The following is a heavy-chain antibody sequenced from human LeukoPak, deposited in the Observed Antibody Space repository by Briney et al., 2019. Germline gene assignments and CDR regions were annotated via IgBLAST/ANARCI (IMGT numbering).Heavy chain of an antibody. J-gene: IGHJ6*03. CDR3: ARGAWTTVGYYYYYYMDV. CDR2: IISTFGTE. Sequence: GASVKVSCKAPGGTFSNFAISWVRQAPGQGLEWLGGIISTFGTERYAPKFQGRATITTDESTNTAYLELSSLRSEDTAVYYCARGAWTTVGYYYYYYMDVWGKGTTVTVSS. V-gene: IGHV1-69*05. CDR1: GGTFSNFA. D-gene: IGHD4-17*01.